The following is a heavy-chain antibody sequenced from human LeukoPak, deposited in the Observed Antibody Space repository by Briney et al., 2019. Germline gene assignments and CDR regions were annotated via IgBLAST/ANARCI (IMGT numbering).Heavy chain of an antibody. CDR2: ISGSGGSI. CDR3: ARDGNYDSTPRDY. J-gene: IGHJ4*02. V-gene: IGHV3-23*01. Sequence: PGGSLRLPCAGSGFTFSTYGMTWVRQAPGKGLEWVSAISGSGGSIYYADSVKGRFTISRDNSKNTLFLQMNSLRAEDTAVYYCARDGNYDSTPRDYWGQGTLVTVSS. D-gene: IGHD3-22*01. CDR1: GFTFSTYG.